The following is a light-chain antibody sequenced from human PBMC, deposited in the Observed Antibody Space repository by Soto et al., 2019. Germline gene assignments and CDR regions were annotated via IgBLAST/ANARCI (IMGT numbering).Light chain of an antibody. V-gene: IGLV1-51*01. J-gene: IGLJ2*01. Sequence: QSALTQPPLVSAAPGQKVTISCSGSSSNIGNNYVSWYQQLPGTAPKLLIYDNNKRPSGIPDRFSGSKSGTSATLGITGLQTGDEADYYCGTWDSSLSANVVFGGGTKLTVL. CDR2: DNN. CDR3: GTWDSSLSANVV. CDR1: SSNIGNNY.